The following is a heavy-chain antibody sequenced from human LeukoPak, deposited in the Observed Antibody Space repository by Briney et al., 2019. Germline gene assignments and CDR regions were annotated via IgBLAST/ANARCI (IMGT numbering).Heavy chain of an antibody. Sequence: GGSLRLSCAASGFTFSSYSMNWVRQAPGKGLEWVSSISSSSSYIYYADSVKGRFTISRDNAKNSQYLQMNSLRDEDTAVYYCASDYCSGGSCFDYWRQGTLVTGSS. CDR1: GFTFSSYS. CDR3: ASDYCSGGSCFDY. V-gene: IGHV3-21*01. D-gene: IGHD2-15*01. CDR2: ISSSSSYI. J-gene: IGHJ4*02.